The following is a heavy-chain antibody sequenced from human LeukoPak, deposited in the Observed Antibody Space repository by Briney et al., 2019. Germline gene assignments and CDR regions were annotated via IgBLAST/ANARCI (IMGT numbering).Heavy chain of an antibody. CDR3: ARDNWLEVPFDY. J-gene: IGHJ4*02. CDR2: ISSSSSYI. V-gene: IGHV3-21*01. Sequence: GGSLRLSCAASGFTFSSYSMNWVRQAPGKGLEWVSSISSSSSYIYYADSVKGRFTISRDNAKNSLHLQMNSLRAEDTAVYYCARDNWLEVPFDYWGQGTLVTVSS. CDR1: GFTFSSYS. D-gene: IGHD1-1*01.